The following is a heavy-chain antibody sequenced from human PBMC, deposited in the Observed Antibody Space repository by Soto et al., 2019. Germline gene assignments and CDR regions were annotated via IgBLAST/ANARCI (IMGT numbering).Heavy chain of an antibody. CDR2: IIPIFGTA. D-gene: IGHD1-26*01. V-gene: IGHV1-69*06. CDR3: ATDTRVGATTFYYYYGMDV. Sequence: SVKISCKSSGVTFSSYAISWVRQAPGQGLEWMGGIIPIFGTANYAQKFQGRVTITADKSTSTAYMELSSLKSEDTAVYYCATDTRVGATTFYYYYGMDVLGQGHMVTVYS. J-gene: IGHJ6*01. CDR1: GVTFSSYA.